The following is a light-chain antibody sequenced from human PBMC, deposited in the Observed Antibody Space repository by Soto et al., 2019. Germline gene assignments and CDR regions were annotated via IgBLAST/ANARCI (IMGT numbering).Light chain of an antibody. CDR1: QSVRTY. CDR2: DAS. J-gene: IGKJ2*01. CDR3: QARSNWPPYT. V-gene: IGKV3-11*01. Sequence: EIVLTQSPATLSLSPGERATLSCRASQSVRTYLAWYQQKPGQAPRLLIYDASNRATGIPARFSGSGSGTDFTLTISSLEPEDFAVYYCQARSNWPPYTFGQGTKGEIK.